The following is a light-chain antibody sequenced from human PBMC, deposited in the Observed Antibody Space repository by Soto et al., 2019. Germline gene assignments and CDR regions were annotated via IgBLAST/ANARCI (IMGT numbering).Light chain of an antibody. J-gene: IGLJ2*01. Sequence: QSVLTQPASVSGSPGQSITISCTGTGSDVGGYNYVSWYQHHPGKAPKVMIYDVSNRPSGVSNRFSGSKSGNTASLTISGLQAEDEADYYCSSYTSASTPLLFGGGTKLTVL. CDR2: DVS. V-gene: IGLV2-14*03. CDR1: GSDVGGYNY. CDR3: SSYTSASTPLL.